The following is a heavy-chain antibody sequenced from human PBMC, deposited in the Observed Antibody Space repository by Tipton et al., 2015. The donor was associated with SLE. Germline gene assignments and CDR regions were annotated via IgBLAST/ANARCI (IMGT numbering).Heavy chain of an antibody. CDR2: IIPIFGTA. CDR3: AKSIAAHYFDY. CDR1: GGTFTRYT. D-gene: IGHD6-6*01. Sequence: QSGAEVKKPGSSVKVSCKASGGTFTRYTISWVRQAPGQGLEWMGGIIPIFGTANYAQKFQGRVTITADESTSTAYMELSSLRSEDTAVYFCAKSIAAHYFDYWGQGTLVTVSS. V-gene: IGHV1-69*01. J-gene: IGHJ4*02.